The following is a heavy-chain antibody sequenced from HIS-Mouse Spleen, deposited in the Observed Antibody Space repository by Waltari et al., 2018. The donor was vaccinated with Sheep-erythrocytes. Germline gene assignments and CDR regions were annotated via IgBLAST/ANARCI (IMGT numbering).Heavy chain of an antibody. D-gene: IGHD2-21*01. V-gene: IGHV3-33*01. CDR1: GFDFSAAG. CDR3: ARLYGGNSASRY. CDR2: CWVKGTNI. Sequence: VESGGDVVPPGTSLTLSCAASGFDFSAAGMHWILQAPGVHWWVRWRVGGVGWGEVCWVKGTNIHDEAAVKGGFTIFRDKAKETLLLEMSRLRAEEAAMDYCARLYGGNSASRYWGRGALGTDSS. J-gene: IGHJ4*02.